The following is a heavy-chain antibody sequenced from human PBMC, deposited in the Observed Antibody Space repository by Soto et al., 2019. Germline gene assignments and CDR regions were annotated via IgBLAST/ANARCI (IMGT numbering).Heavy chain of an antibody. CDR2: INPNSGGT. J-gene: IGHJ5*02. D-gene: IGHD3-10*01. CDR3: ARGLRGGFGWFDP. CDR1: GYTLTGYY. Sequence: ASVKVYCKSSGYTLTGYYMHCVRQAPGQGLEWMGWINPNSGGTNYAQKFQGRVTMTRDTSISTAYMELSRLRSDDTAVYYCARGLRGGFGWFDPWGQGTMVNVS. V-gene: IGHV1-2*02.